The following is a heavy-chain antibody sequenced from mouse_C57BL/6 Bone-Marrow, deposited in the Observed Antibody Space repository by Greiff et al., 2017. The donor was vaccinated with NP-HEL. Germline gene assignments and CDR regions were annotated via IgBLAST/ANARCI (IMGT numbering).Heavy chain of an antibody. CDR3: ARLGGLLRAMDY. CDR2: INSDGGCT. CDR1: EYEFPSHD. J-gene: IGHJ4*01. Sequence: EVKLVESGGGLVQPGESLKLSCESNEYEFPSHDMSWVRTTPEQRLELVAAINSDGGCTYYPDTMETLFIISTYNTKKTLYLQMSSLGSEDTALYYCARLGGLLRAMDYWGQGTSVTVSS. D-gene: IGHD1-1*01. V-gene: IGHV5-2*03.